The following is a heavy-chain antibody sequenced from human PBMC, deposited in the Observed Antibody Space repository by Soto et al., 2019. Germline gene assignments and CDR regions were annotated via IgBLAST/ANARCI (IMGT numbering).Heavy chain of an antibody. D-gene: IGHD4-4*01. CDR2: IKQDGSEK. V-gene: IGHV3-7*03. J-gene: IGHJ6*02. Sequence: LRLSCAASGFTFSSYWMSWVRQAPGKGLEWVANIKQDGSEKYYVDSVKGRFTISRDNAKNSLYLQMNSLRAEDTAVYYCARVKVTTAYYYYGMGVWGQGTTVTVSS. CDR1: GFTFSSYW. CDR3: ARVKVTTAYYYYGMGV.